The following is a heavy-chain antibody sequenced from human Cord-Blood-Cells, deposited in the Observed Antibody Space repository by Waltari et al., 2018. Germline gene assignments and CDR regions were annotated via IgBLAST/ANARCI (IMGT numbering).Heavy chain of an antibody. CDR1: GYTFTGYY. V-gene: IGHV1-2*02. CDR2: INPNSGGT. J-gene: IGHJ4*02. CDR3: ATTSRSYSNLYY. D-gene: IGHD4-4*01. Sequence: QVQLVQSGAEVKKPGASVKVSCKASGYTFTGYYMHWVRQAPGQGLEWMGWINPNSGGTNYAKKFQGRVTMTRDTSISTAYMELSRLRSDDTAVYYCATTSRSYSNLYYWGQGTLVTVSS.